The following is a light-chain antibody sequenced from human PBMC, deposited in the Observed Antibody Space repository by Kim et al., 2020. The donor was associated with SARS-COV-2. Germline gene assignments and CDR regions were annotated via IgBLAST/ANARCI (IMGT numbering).Light chain of an antibody. Sequence: SSELTQDPAVSVALGQTVRIKCQGDSLRSSYASWYQQKPGQAPVLVIYGKNNRPSGIPDRFSGSSSGNTASLTITGAQAEDEADYYCNSRDSNGNHRVFGTGTKVTVL. CDR3: NSRDSNGNHRV. J-gene: IGLJ1*01. V-gene: IGLV3-19*01. CDR2: GKN. CDR1: SLRSSY.